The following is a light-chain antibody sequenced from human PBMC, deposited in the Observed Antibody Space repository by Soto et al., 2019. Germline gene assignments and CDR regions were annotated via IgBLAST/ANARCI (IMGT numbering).Light chain of an antibody. Sequence: QSVLTQPPSASGTPGQRVTISCSGSSSYIGSNYVYWYHQLPGTAPKLLIYRNNQRPSGVPDRFSGSKSGTSASLAISGLRSEDEADYYCAAWNDSHVGFGGGTKLAAL. V-gene: IGLV1-47*01. J-gene: IGLJ2*01. CDR1: SSYIGSNY. CDR2: RNN. CDR3: AAWNDSHVG.